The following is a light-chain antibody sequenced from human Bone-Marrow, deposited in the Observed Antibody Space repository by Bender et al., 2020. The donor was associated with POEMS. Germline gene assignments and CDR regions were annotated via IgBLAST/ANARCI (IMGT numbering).Light chain of an antibody. CDR3: HVWDSSSSLYV. J-gene: IGLJ1*01. Sequence: SYVLTQPPSVSVAPGQTATITCGGNNVGIKSVHWYQQKSGQAPVLVVFDDSDRPSGIPERFSGSNSGNTATLTITRVEAGDEADYYCHVWDSSSSLYVFGPGTKVTVL. CDR1: NVGIKS. CDR2: DDS. V-gene: IGLV3-21*02.